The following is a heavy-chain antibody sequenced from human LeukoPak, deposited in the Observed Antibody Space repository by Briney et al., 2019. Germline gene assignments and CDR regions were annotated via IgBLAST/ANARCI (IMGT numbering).Heavy chain of an antibody. CDR2: ITGSGGNT. V-gene: IGHV3-23*01. CDR1: GFTFSNFA. Sequence: PGGSLRLSCAASGFTFSNFAMSWVRQAPGKGLEWVSGITGSGGNTHYADSVKGRFTISRDNSKNTLYLQMNSLRVEDTAIYYCAKYKAAVSHHSSTPVWGKATTVTAPS. CDR3: AKYKAAVSHHSSTPV. D-gene: IGHD1-1*01. J-gene: IGHJ6*04.